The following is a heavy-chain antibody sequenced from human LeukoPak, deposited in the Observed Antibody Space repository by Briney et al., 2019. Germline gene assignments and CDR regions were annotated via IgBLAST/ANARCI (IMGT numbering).Heavy chain of an antibody. V-gene: IGHV1-69*01. Sequence: ASVKVSCKASGGTFSSYAISWVRQAPGQGLEWMGGINPIFGTANYAQKFQGRVTITADESTSTAYMELSRLRSDDTAVYYCARGELLGYWGQGTLVTVSS. CDR1: GGTFSSYA. CDR2: INPIFGTA. J-gene: IGHJ4*02. CDR3: ARGELLGY. D-gene: IGHD1-26*01.